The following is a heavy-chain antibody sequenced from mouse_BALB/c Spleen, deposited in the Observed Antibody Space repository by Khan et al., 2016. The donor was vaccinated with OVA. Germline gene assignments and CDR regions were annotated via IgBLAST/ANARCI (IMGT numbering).Heavy chain of an antibody. Sequence: QVQLQQPGAELARPGASVKLSCTASGYTFTDYYINWVKQRTGQGLEWIGEIYPGSGDTYYNERFMGKSTMTADKSSSTAYLQLSSLTSEASAVYFCARRNYFGYTFAYWGQGTLVTVSA. CDR2: IYPGSGDT. CDR3: ARRNYFGYTFAY. V-gene: IGHV1-77*01. D-gene: IGHD1-2*01. J-gene: IGHJ3*01. CDR1: GYTFTDYY.